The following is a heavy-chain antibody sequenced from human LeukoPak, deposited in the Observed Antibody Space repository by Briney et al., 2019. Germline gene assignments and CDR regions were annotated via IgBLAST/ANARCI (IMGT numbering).Heavy chain of an antibody. CDR3: AREWGDILTGHKVDY. CDR1: GYSISSGYY. CDR2: IYHSGST. Sequence: SETLSLTCAVSGYSISSGYYWGWIRQPPGKGLEWIGSIYHSGSTYYNPSLKSRVTISVDTSKNQFSLKLSSVTAADTAVYYCAREWGDILTGHKVDYWGQGTLVTVSS. J-gene: IGHJ4*02. V-gene: IGHV4-38-2*02. D-gene: IGHD3-9*01.